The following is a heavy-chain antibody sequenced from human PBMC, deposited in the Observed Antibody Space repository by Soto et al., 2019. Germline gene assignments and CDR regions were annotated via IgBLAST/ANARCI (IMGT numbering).Heavy chain of an antibody. Sequence: GASVKVSCKASGGTFSSYAISWVRQAPGQGLEWMGGIIPIFGTANYAQKFQGRVTITADESTSTAYMELSSLRSEDTAVYYCARGNSYYYDSSGYYYYYFDYWGQGTLVTVSS. CDR1: GGTFSSYA. V-gene: IGHV1-69*13. D-gene: IGHD3-22*01. J-gene: IGHJ4*02. CDR2: IIPIFGTA. CDR3: ARGNSYYYDSSGYYYYYFDY.